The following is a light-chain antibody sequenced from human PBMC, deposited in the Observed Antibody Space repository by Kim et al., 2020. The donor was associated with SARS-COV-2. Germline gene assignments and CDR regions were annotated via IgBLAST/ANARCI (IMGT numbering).Light chain of an antibody. J-gene: IGLJ3*02. V-gene: IGLV2-8*01. CDR1: SSDVGGYNY. Sequence: QSALTQPPSVSGSPGQSVTISCTGTSSDVGGYNYVSWYQQHPGKAPKLMIYDVSKRPSGVPDRFSGSKSGNTASLTVSGLQAEDEADYYCSSYAGSSTFVFGAGTQLTVL. CDR2: DVS. CDR3: SSYAGSSTFV.